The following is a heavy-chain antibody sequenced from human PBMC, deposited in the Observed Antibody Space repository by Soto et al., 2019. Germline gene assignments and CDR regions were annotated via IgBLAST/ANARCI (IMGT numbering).Heavy chain of an antibody. CDR2: IVVGSGNT. CDR3: AATETSGYEPAFDY. J-gene: IGHJ4*02. CDR1: GFTFTSSA. D-gene: IGHD5-12*01. Sequence: GASVKVSCKASGFTFTSSAMQWVRQARGQRLEWIGWIVVGSGNTNYAQKFQERVTITRDMSTSTAYMELSSLRSEDTAVYYCAATETSGYEPAFDYWGQGTLVTVSS. V-gene: IGHV1-58*02.